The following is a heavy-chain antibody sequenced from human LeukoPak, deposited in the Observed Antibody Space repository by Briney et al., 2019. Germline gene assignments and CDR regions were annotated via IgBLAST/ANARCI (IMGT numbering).Heavy chain of an antibody. CDR1: GLTFRTTW. V-gene: IGHV3-74*01. CDR2: MNGEGTTI. Sequence: GGSLRLSCATSGLTFRTTWMHWVRQAPGKGLMWVSRMNGEGTTIDYADSVKGRFTVSRDYAKNTLFLQMNNLRAADTAVYYCAKGGLRDGYSYASWGQGTLITVSS. J-gene: IGHJ5*02. CDR3: AKGGLRDGYSYAS. D-gene: IGHD5-24*01.